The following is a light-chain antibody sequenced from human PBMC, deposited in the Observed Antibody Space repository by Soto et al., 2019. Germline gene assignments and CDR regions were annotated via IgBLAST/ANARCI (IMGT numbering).Light chain of an antibody. Sequence: QSVLTQPPSPFGTPGQRVTISCPESTSTNESNTVNWYQRLPGTAPKPLIYSNNHRPSGVPDRFSGSKSGTSASLAISGLQSEDEADYYCAAWDDSLNGVVFGRGTKVTVL. CDR1: TSTNESNT. V-gene: IGLV1-44*01. J-gene: IGLJ2*01. CDR3: AAWDDSLNGVV. CDR2: SNN.